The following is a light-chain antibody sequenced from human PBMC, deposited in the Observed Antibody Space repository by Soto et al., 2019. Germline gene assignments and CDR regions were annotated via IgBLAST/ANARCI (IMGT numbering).Light chain of an antibody. CDR3: CSSADTYTFV. CDR1: SSDVGVSNH. V-gene: IGLV2-11*01. CDR2: DVS. J-gene: IGLJ1*01. Sequence: QSALTQPRSVSGSPGQSVTLSCTGTSSDVGVSNHVSWYQQHPGRAPKLIIYDVSKRPSGVPDRFSGSKSGNTATLTISGLQTEDEADYSCCSSADTYTFVSGSGTKVTVL.